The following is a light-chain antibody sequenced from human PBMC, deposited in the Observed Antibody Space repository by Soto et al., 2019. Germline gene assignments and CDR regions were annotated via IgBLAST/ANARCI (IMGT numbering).Light chain of an antibody. V-gene: IGKV3-20*01. CDR1: QSVSSNY. CDR3: QQHGSSPWM. CDR2: GAS. Sequence: EVVLTQSPGTLSLSPGERATLSCRASQSVSSNYVAWYQQIPGQTPRLLIYGASSRATGIPDRFSGSGSGTDFTLTISRLEPEDFAVYYCQQHGSSPWMFGHGTKVDIK. J-gene: IGKJ1*01.